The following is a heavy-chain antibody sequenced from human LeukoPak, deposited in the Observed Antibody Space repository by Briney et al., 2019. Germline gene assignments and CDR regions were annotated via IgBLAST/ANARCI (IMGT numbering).Heavy chain of an antibody. J-gene: IGHJ5*02. Sequence: GASVKVSCKASGYTFTGYYMHWVRQAPGQGLEWMGWINPNSGGTNYAQKFQGRVTMTRDTSISTAYMELSRLRSDDTAVYYCARDYSGSYTPNWFDPWGQGTLVTVSS. CDR1: GYTFTGYY. CDR3: ARDYSGSYTPNWFDP. V-gene: IGHV1-2*02. CDR2: INPNSGGT. D-gene: IGHD3-10*01.